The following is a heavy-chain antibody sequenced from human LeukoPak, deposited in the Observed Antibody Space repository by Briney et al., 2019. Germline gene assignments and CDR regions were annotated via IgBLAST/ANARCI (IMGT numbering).Heavy chain of an antibody. V-gene: IGHV1-69*01. J-gene: IGHJ6*03. D-gene: IGHD4-11*01. Sequence: ASVKVSCKASGGTFSSYAISWVRQAPGQGLEWMGGIIPIFGTANYAQKFQGRVTITPDESTSTAYMEMSSLRSEDTAVYYCARGLSNYYYYMDVWGKGTTVTVSS. CDR1: GGTFSSYA. CDR2: IIPIFGTA. CDR3: ARGLSNYYYYMDV.